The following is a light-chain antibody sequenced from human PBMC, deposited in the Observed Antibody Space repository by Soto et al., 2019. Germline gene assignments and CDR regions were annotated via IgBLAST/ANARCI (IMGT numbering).Light chain of an antibody. J-gene: IGLJ3*02. V-gene: IGLV4-69*01. Sequence: QSVLTQSPSASASLGASVKFTCTLSSGHSTNAVAWHQQRPEKGPRYLMKVNSHGSHNKGDGIPDRFSGSSSGAERYLTISSLQSEDEADYYCQTWGWGSVVFGGGTKLTVL. CDR3: QTWGWGSVV. CDR2: VNSHGSH. CDR1: SGHSTNA.